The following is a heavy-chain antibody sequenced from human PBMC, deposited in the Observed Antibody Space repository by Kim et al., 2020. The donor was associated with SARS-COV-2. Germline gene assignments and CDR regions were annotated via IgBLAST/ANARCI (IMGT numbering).Heavy chain of an antibody. Sequence: SETLSLTCTVSGGSISSGGYYWSWIRQHPGKGLEWIGYIYYSGSTYYNPSLKSRVTISVDTSKNQFSLKLSSVTAADTAVYYCARDHRGPPITMVRGVTQSWFDPWGQGTLVTVSS. D-gene: IGHD3-10*01. CDR3: ARDHRGPPITMVRGVTQSWFDP. J-gene: IGHJ5*02. CDR1: GGSISSGGYY. CDR2: IYYSGST. V-gene: IGHV4-31*03.